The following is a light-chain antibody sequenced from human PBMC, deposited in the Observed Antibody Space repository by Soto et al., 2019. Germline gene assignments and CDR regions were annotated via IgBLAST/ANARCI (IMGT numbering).Light chain of an antibody. Sequence: QSALTQPASVSGSPGQSITISCTGTSSDVGGYNYVSWYQQHPGKAPKFMIYEVSNRPSGVSNRFSGSKSGNTASLTISGLQAEDEADYYCSSDTSSSTLVVFGGGTKLTVL. V-gene: IGLV2-14*01. J-gene: IGLJ2*01. CDR1: SSDVGGYNY. CDR2: EVS. CDR3: SSDTSSSTLVV.